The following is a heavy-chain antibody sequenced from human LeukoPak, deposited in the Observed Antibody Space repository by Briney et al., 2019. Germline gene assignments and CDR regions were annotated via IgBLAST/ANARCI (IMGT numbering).Heavy chain of an antibody. V-gene: IGHV3-74*03. CDR1: GFTFSNYW. J-gene: IGHJ4*02. D-gene: IGHD3-10*01. Sequence: PGGSLRLSCAASGFTFSNYWVHWVRQAPGKGLVWVSSINRDGSTTKYADSVKGRFTVSRDNAKNTLNLQMNSLRAEDTAVYYCARDKKSGESSEIDYWGQGTLVTVSS. CDR3: ARDKKSGESSEIDY. CDR2: INRDGSTT.